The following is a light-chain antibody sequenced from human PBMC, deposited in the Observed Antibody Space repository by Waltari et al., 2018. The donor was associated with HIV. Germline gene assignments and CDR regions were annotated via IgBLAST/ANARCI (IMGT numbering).Light chain of an antibody. CDR2: DVS. J-gene: IGLJ1*01. CDR1: SSDVGGYQY. Sequence: QSALTQPASVSGSPGQSITISCTGTSSDVGGYQYFSWYQRYPGKAPKLMIYDVSNRPSGVSNRFSGSKSGNTASLTISGLQAEDEADYYCGSYTSSNTYVFGTGTKVTVL. V-gene: IGLV2-14*03. CDR3: GSYTSSNTYV.